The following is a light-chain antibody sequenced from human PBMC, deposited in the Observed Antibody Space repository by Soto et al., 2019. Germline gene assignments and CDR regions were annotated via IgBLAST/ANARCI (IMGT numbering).Light chain of an antibody. Sequence: QSALTQPASVSGSPGQSITISCTGTSSDVGGYNYVSWYQQHPGKAPKVMIYDVTNRPSDVSSRFSGSKSGNTASLTISGLQDEDEADYYCSSYTSGDTIIFGGGTKLTVL. J-gene: IGLJ2*01. V-gene: IGLV2-14*03. CDR2: DVT. CDR3: SSYTSGDTII. CDR1: SSDVGGYNY.